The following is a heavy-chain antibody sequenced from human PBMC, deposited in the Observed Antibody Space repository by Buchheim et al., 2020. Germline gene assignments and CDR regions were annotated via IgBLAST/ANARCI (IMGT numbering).Heavy chain of an antibody. CDR3: ARDSLYDFWSGYYGYFDY. Sequence: QVQLQESGPGLVKPSETLSLTCTVSGGSISSYYWSWIRQPPGKGLEWIGYIYYSGSTNYNPSLKSRVTISVDTSKNQFSLKLSSVTAADTAVYYCARDSLYDFWSGYYGYFDYWGQGTL. D-gene: IGHD3-3*01. J-gene: IGHJ4*02. V-gene: IGHV4-59*12. CDR2: IYYSGST. CDR1: GGSISSYY.